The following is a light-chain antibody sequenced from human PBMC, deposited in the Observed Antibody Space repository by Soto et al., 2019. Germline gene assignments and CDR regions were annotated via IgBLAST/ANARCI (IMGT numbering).Light chain of an antibody. CDR1: QSVRSNY. CDR2: GAI. CDR3: QQYNSYWT. Sequence: EIVLTQSPGTLSLSPGETATLSCRASQSVRSNYLAWYQQKPGQAPRLLIYGAINRATGIPDRFSGSGSGTDFTLTISSLQPDDFATYYCQQYNSYWTFGQGTKVEIK. J-gene: IGKJ1*01. V-gene: IGKV3-20*01.